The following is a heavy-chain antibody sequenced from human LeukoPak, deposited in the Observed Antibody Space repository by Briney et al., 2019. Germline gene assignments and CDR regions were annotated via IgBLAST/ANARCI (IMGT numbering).Heavy chain of an antibody. J-gene: IGHJ5*02. CDR1: GGSISSYY. CDR3: ARVISGELPTNNWFDP. CDR2: IYTSGST. Sequence: PSEALSLTCTVPGGSISSYYWSWIRQPAGKGLEWIGRIYTSGSTNYNPSLKSRVTMSVDTSKNQFSLKLSSVTAADTAVYYCARVISGELPTNNWFDPWGQGTLVTVSS. V-gene: IGHV4-4*07. D-gene: IGHD1-26*01.